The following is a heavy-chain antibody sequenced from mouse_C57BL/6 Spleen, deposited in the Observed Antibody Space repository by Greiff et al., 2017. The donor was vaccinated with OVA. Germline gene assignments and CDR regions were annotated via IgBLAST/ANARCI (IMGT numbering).Heavy chain of an antibody. J-gene: IGHJ3*01. CDR2: ISSGGDYI. V-gene: IGHV5-9-1*02. CDR3: TRDENDGYPFAY. Sequence: EVQVVESGAGLVKPGGSLKLSCAASGFTFSSYAMSWVRQTPEKRLEWVAYISSGGDYIYYADTVKGRFTISRDNARNTLYLQMSSLKSEDTAMYYCTRDENDGYPFAYWGQGTLVTVSA. CDR1: GFTFSSYA. D-gene: IGHD2-3*01.